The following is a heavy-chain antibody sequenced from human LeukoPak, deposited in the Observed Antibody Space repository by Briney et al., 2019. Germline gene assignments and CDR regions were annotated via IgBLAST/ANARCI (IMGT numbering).Heavy chain of an antibody. J-gene: IGHJ5*02. CDR2: IYYSGST. CDR1: GGSLSSSSYY. D-gene: IGHD6-13*01. CDR3: ARHLPYSSSWQGGGNWFDP. V-gene: IGHV4-39*01. Sequence: PSGTLSLTCTVSGGSLSSSSYYWGWIRQPPGKGLEWIGSIYYSGSTYYNPSLKSRVTISVDTSKNQFSLKLSSVTAADTAVYYCARHLPYSSSWQGGGNWFDPWGQGTLVTVSS.